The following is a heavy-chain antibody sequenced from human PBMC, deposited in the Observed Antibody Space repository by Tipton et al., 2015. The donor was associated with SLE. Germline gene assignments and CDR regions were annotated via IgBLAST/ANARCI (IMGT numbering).Heavy chain of an antibody. J-gene: IGHJ5*02. Sequence: TLSLTCTVSGGSISSNNYYWGWIRQPPGKGLEWIGSIYYSGSTYYNPSLKSRVTISVDTSKNQFSLKLSSVTAADTAVYYCASQDVVVVPAAIYRGCFDPWDQGTLVTVSS. V-gene: IGHV4-39*01. CDR1: GGSISSNNYY. D-gene: IGHD2-2*01. CDR2: IYYSGST. CDR3: ASQDVVVVPAAIYRGCFDP.